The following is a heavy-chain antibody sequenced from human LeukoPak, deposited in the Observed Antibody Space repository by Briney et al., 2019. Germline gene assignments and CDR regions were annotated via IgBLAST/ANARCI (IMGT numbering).Heavy chain of an antibody. CDR3: AILDTAMVLDY. Sequence: ASVKVSCKASGGTFSSYAISWVRQAPGQGLEWMGGIIPIFGTANYAQKFQGRVTITADESTSTAYMELSSLRSEDTAVYYCAILDTAMVLDYWGQGTLVTVSS. D-gene: IGHD5-18*01. J-gene: IGHJ4*02. CDR2: IIPIFGTA. CDR1: GGTFSSYA. V-gene: IGHV1-69*13.